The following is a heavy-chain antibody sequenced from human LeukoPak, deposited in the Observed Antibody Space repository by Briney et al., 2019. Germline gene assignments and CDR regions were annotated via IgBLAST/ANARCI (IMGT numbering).Heavy chain of an antibody. CDR3: ARVWVSGACVGDCYSMDH. Sequence: ASVKVSCKASGYTFTSYGISWVRQAPGQGLEWMGWIGVYNGDTNYAQKLQGRVTITTDTSTSAAYMELRSLRSDDTAVYYCARVWVSGACVGDCYSMDHWGQGTLVTVSS. V-gene: IGHV1-18*01. D-gene: IGHD2-21*01. J-gene: IGHJ4*01. CDR1: GYTFTSYG. CDR2: IGVYNGDT.